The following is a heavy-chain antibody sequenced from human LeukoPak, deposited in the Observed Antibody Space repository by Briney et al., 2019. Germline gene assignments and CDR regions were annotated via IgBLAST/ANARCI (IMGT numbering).Heavy chain of an antibody. CDR1: GFTFRTYT. V-gene: IGHV3-23*01. CDR3: AKDDRSGGYNYGIFEY. CDR2: IGSSGGGI. D-gene: IGHD5-18*01. J-gene: IGHJ4*02. Sequence: GGSLRLSCTASGFTFRTYTMYWVRHPPGKRLEWVSIIGSSGGGIHYADSVKGRFTISRDNSKNALYLQMNSLRVEDTAVYYCAKDDRSGGYNYGIFEYWGQGTLVTVSS.